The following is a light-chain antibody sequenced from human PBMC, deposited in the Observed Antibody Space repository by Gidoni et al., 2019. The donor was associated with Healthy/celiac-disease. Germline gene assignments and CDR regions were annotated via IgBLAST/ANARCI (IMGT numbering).Light chain of an antibody. CDR2: AAS. CDR1: QSISSY. V-gene: IGKV1-39*01. CDR3: QQSYSTPHS. Sequence: DIQMTQSPSSLSASVGDRVTITCRASQSISSYLNWYQQKPGKAPKLLIYAASSLQSGVPSRFSGSGSGTDCTLTISRLQPEDFASYYCQQSYSTPHSFGQGTKLEIK. J-gene: IGKJ2*03.